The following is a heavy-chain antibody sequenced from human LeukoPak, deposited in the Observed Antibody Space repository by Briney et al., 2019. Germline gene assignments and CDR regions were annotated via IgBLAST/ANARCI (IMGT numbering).Heavy chain of an antibody. J-gene: IGHJ4*02. V-gene: IGHV4-4*07. CDR1: GGSISGYS. CDR3: ARGRDLLVPGAHFDY. CDR2: IYSSGST. D-gene: IGHD2-2*01. Sequence: SETLSLTCTVSGGSISGYSWSWIRQPAGKGLEWIGRIYSSGSTNYNPSLKSRVTMSVDTSKNQFSLKLSSVTAADTAVYYCARGRDLLVPGAHFDYWGPGTLVTVSS.